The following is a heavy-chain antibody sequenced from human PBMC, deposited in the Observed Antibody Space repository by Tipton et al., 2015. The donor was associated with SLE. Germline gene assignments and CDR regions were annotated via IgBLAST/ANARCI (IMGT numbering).Heavy chain of an antibody. V-gene: IGHV4-4*08. CDR2: IYTSGST. CDR3: ARGRRWLQQKKNFDL. D-gene: IGHD5-24*01. J-gene: IGHJ2*01. CDR1: GGSISSYY. Sequence: LRLSCTVSGGSISSYYWSWIRQPPGKGLEWIGYIYTSGSTNYNPSLKSRVTISVDTSKNQFSLKLSSVTAADTAVYYCARGRRWLQQKKNFDLWGRGTLVTVSS.